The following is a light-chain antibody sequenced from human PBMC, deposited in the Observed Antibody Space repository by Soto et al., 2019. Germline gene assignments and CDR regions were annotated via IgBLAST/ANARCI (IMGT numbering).Light chain of an antibody. CDR3: QQYNSYPVT. V-gene: IGKV1-5*03. Sequence: DIQMTQSPSTLSASVGDRVTITCRASQSISSWLAWYQQKPGKAPKFLIYKASNLDSGVPLRFSGSGSGTEFTLTISSLQPDDFATYYCQQYNSYPVTFGGGTKVEIK. CDR2: KAS. J-gene: IGKJ4*01. CDR1: QSISSW.